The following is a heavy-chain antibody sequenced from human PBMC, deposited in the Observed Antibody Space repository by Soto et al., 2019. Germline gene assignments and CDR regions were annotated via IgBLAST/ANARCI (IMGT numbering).Heavy chain of an antibody. CDR2: IYPGDSDT. D-gene: IGHD6-13*01. J-gene: IGHJ6*02. V-gene: IGHV5-51*01. CDR1: GYSFTSYW. Sequence: GESLKISCKGSGYSFTSYWIGWVRQMPGKGLEWMGIIYPGDSDTRYSPSFQGQVTISADKSISTAYLQWSSLKASDTAMYYCARPPIAAAGDNYYYGMDVWGQGTTVTVSS. CDR3: ARPPIAAAGDNYYYGMDV.